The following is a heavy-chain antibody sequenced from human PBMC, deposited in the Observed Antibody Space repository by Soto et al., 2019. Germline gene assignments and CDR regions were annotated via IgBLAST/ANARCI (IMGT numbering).Heavy chain of an antibody. Sequence: SETLSLTCTVSGGSISSGGYYWSWIRQHPGKGLEWIGYIYYSGSTYYNPSLKSRVTISVDTSKNQFSLKLSSVTAADTAVYYCARQLVVAATLGAFDIWGQGTMVTVSS. CDR1: GGSISSGGYY. CDR3: ARQLVVAATLGAFDI. CDR2: IYYSGST. J-gene: IGHJ3*02. D-gene: IGHD2-15*01. V-gene: IGHV4-31*03.